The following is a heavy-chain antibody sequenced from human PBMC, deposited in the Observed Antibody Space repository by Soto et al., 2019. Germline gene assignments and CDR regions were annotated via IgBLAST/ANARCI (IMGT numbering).Heavy chain of an antibody. D-gene: IGHD2-15*01. CDR1: GFSVDYYA. Sequence: PGGSLRLSCTASGFSVDYYAMHWVRQAPGKGLEWVSGISWNSGTIAYADSVKGRFTISRDNAKNSLYLQMNSLRAEDTALYYCVKDRGGDIVVVVVSNGMDVWGQGTTVTVSS. CDR3: VKDRGGDIVVVVVSNGMDV. J-gene: IGHJ6*02. CDR2: ISWNSGTI. V-gene: IGHV3-9*01.